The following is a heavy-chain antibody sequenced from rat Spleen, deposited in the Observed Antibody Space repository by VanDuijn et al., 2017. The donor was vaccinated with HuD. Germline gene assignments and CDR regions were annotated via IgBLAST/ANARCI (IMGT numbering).Heavy chain of an antibody. CDR1: GFTFNYYW. D-gene: IGHD1-6*01. J-gene: IGHJ1*01. Sequence: EVQLVESGGGLVQPGRSLKLSCAASGFTFNYYWMTWIRQAPGKGLEWVASITNASGGTHYPDSVKGRFTISRDIAKSTLYLQMNNLRSEDTATYYCARSGEDGYTYYWYFDFWGPGTMVTVSS. CDR2: ITNASGGT. V-gene: IGHV5-31*01. CDR3: ARSGEDGYTYYWYFDF.